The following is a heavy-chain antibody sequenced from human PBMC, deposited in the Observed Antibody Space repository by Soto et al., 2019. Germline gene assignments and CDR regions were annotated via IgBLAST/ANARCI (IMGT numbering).Heavy chain of an antibody. CDR2: IYYSGST. V-gene: IGHV4-30-4*01. CDR3: ARDFMTGGIFYYYYGMDV. Sequence: QVQLQESGPGLVKTSQTLSLTCTVSGGSISSGDYYWSWIRQPPGKGLEWIGYIYYSGSTYYNPSLKSRVTISVDTSKNQFSLKLSSVTAADTAVYYCARDFMTGGIFYYYYGMDVWGQGTTVTVSS. CDR1: GGSISSGDYY. J-gene: IGHJ6*02. D-gene: IGHD2-15*01.